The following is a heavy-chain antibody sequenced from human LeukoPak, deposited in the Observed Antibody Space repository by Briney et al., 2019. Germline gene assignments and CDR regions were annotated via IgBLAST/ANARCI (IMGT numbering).Heavy chain of an antibody. CDR3: ARGADNGYYYYYYMDV. J-gene: IGHJ6*03. D-gene: IGHD6-13*01. CDR2: IKQDGSET. V-gene: IGHV3-7*04. Sequence: GGSLRLSCAASGFAFSDYWMTWVRQAPGKGLEWVANIKQDGSETYYVDSVQGRFTISRDNAKNSLYLQMNSLRAEDTAVYYCARGADNGYYYYYYMDVWGKGTTVTVSS. CDR1: GFAFSDYW.